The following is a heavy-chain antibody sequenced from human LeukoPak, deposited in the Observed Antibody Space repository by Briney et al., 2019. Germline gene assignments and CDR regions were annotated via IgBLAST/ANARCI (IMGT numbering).Heavy chain of an antibody. Sequence: SETLSLTCTVSGGSISSYYWSWIRQPAGKGLEWIGRIYTSGSTNYNPSLKSRVTISVDTSKNQFSLKLSSVTAADTAVYYCARYDSSGYYYWSHVYWGQGTLVTVSS. CDR3: ARYDSSGYYYWSHVY. J-gene: IGHJ4*02. D-gene: IGHD3-22*01. V-gene: IGHV4-4*07. CDR2: IYTSGST. CDR1: GGSISSYY.